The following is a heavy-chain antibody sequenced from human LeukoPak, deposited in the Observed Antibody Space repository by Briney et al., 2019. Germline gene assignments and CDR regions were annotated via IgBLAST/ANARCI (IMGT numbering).Heavy chain of an antibody. D-gene: IGHD3-22*01. CDR2: IYYSGST. J-gene: IGHJ4*02. CDR1: GGSISSLY. CDR3: AVESYENSNYSPEVPGT. V-gene: IGHV4-59*08. Sequence: SETLSLTCTVSGGSISSLYYSWIRQPPGKGLEWIGNIYYSGSTNYNPSLKSRVTISVDTSKNQFSLKLSSVTAADTAVYYCAVESYENSNYSPEVPGTWGQGTLVTVSS.